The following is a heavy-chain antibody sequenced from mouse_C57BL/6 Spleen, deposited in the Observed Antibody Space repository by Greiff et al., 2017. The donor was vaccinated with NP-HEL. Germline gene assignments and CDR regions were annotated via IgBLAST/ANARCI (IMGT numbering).Heavy chain of an antibody. V-gene: IGHV1-53*01. D-gene: IGHD2-4*01. CDR2: INPSNGGT. CDR1: GYTFTSYW. CDR3: ARGDYDYDAYYYAMDY. Sequence: QVQLQQPGTELVKPGASVKLSCKASGYTFTSYWMHWVKQRPGQGLEWIGNINPSNGGTNYNEKFKSKATLTVDKSSSTAYMQLSSLTSEDSAVYYCARGDYDYDAYYYAMDYWGQGTSVTVSS. J-gene: IGHJ4*01.